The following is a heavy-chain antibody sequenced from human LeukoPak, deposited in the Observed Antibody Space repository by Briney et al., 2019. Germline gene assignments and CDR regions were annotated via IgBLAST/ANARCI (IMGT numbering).Heavy chain of an antibody. Sequence: PGGSLRLSCTASGFTFSSHWMSWVRQAPGKGLEWVANLNQDGSEKYYVDSVKGRFTISRDNAKNSLYLQMNSLIAEDTAIYYCARDHVVDGLVFDYWGQGALVTVSS. CDR2: LNQDGSEK. J-gene: IGHJ4*02. CDR3: ARDHVVDGLVFDY. CDR1: GFTFSSHW. V-gene: IGHV3-7*01. D-gene: IGHD2-15*01.